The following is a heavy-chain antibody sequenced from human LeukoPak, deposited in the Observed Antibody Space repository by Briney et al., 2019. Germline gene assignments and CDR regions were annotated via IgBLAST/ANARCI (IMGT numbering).Heavy chain of an antibody. V-gene: IGHV3-20*04. D-gene: IGHD3-22*01. CDR1: GFTFDDYG. CDR3: ARVRKEYYYDNSHHRDASDV. J-gene: IGHJ3*01. CDR2: INWNGRNV. Sequence: GSLTLSCATSGFTFDDYGRNWVRKVPGKGLEWVSHINWNGRNVDYADSVKGRFTISRDKAKNSLHLQMNSLRAEDTAVYYCARVRKEYYYDNSHHRDASDVWGQGTMVIVSS.